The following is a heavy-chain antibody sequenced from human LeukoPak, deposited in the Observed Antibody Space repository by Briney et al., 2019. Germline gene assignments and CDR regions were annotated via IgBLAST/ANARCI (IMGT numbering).Heavy chain of an antibody. Sequence: GGSLRLSCAASGFTISTNYMSWVRQAPGKGLEWVSVMYTGGSTYYADSVKGRFTISRDNSKNTLYLQMNSLRAEDTALYYCARAPFYYDSSGYPYFDSWGQGTLVTVSS. CDR3: ARAPFYYDSSGYPYFDS. CDR1: GFTISTNY. V-gene: IGHV3-53*01. D-gene: IGHD3-22*01. CDR2: MYTGGST. J-gene: IGHJ4*02.